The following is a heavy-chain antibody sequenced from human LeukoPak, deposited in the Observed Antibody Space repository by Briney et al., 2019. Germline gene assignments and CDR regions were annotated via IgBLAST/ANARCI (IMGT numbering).Heavy chain of an antibody. CDR3: ARGIRVFGVLGAVFDY. V-gene: IGHV4-4*07. J-gene: IGHJ4*02. CDR2: ISTSGST. CDR1: SRSIRSYH. D-gene: IGHD3-3*01. Sequence: SETLSLTCTVSSRSIRSYHWRWLAQPTGKAREGSVGISTSGSTIYIHYLKCRVTMSVDTSKNTFSLKLSSVTAEDTAVYYCARGIRVFGVLGAVFDYWGQGTLVTVSS.